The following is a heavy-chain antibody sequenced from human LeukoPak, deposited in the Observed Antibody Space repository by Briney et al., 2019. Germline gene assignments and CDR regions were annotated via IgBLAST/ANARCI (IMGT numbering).Heavy chain of an antibody. Sequence: ASVKASCKASGYTFTGYYMLWVRQAPGQGLEWMGWINPNSGVTNYAQKFQGRVTMTRDTSISTAYMELSRLRSDDTAVYYCASLGGRGIAAADAFDYWGQGTLVTVSS. D-gene: IGHD6-13*01. CDR2: INPNSGVT. CDR3: ASLGGRGIAAADAFDY. J-gene: IGHJ4*02. V-gene: IGHV1-2*02. CDR1: GYTFTGYY.